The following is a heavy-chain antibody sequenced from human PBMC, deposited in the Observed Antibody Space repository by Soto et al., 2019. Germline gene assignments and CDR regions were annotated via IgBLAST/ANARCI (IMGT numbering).Heavy chain of an antibody. J-gene: IGHJ3*02. V-gene: IGHV4-39*01. CDR1: GGSISSSSYY. CDR3: AGQPVPGGPPSSFDI. CDR2: IYSSGST. Sequence: QLQLQESGPGLVKPSETLSLTCTVSGGSISSSSYYWGWIRQPPGKGLEWIGSIYSSGSTYYNPSLKSRVTISVDTSKNQFSLKLSSVPAADTAVYYCAGQPVPGGPPSSFDIWGQGTMVTVSS. D-gene: IGHD6-6*01.